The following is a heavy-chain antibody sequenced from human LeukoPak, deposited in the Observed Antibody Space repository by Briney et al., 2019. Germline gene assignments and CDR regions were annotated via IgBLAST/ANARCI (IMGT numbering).Heavy chain of an antibody. CDR1: GGSISSYY. CDR3: ARVQQQLVDYYFDY. Sequence: PSETLSLTCTVSGGSISSYYWSWIRQPPGKGLEWIGYIYYSGSTNYNPSLKSRVTISVDTSKNQFSLKLSSVTAADTAVYYCARVQQQLVDYYFDYWGQGTLVTVSS. D-gene: IGHD6-13*01. V-gene: IGHV4-59*01. J-gene: IGHJ4*02. CDR2: IYYSGST.